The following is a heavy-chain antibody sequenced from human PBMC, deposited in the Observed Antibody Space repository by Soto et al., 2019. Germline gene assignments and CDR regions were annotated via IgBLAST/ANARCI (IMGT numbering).Heavy chain of an antibody. CDR3: ARDLGVGYDYGDYGSGAFDI. V-gene: IGHV4-59*01. Sequence: ETLSLPCTVSGGSISSYYWSWIRQPPGKGLEWIGYIYYSGSTNYNPSLKSRVTISVDTSKNQFSLKLSSVTAADTAVYYCARDLGVGYDYGDYGSGAFDIWGQGTMVTVSS. J-gene: IGHJ3*02. D-gene: IGHD4-17*01. CDR2: IYYSGST. CDR1: GGSISSYY.